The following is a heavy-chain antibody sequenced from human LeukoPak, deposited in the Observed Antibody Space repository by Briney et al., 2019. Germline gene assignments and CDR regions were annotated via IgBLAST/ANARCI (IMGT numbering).Heavy chain of an antibody. J-gene: IGHJ3*02. CDR2: IYYSGST. CDR3: ARQQYYYDSSGYYRAFDI. D-gene: IGHD3-22*01. Sequence: PSETLSLTCTVSGGSISSYYWSWIRQRPGKGLEWIGYIYYSGSTNYNPSLKSRVTISVDTSKNQFSLKLSSVTAADTAVYYCARQQYYYDSSGYYRAFDIWGQGTMVPVSS. CDR1: GGSISSYY. V-gene: IGHV4-59*01.